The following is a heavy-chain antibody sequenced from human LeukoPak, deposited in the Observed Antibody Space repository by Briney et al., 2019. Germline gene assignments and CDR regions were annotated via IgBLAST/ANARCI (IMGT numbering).Heavy chain of an antibody. CDR2: IIPIFGTA. V-gene: IGHV1-69*13. D-gene: IGHD3-10*01. CDR1: GGTFSSYA. J-gene: IGHJ5*02. Sequence: GASVKVSCKASGGTFSSYAISWVRQAPGQGLEWMGGIIPIFGTANYAQKFQGRVTITADESTSTAYMELSSLRSEDTAVYYCARGHTLLWFGEWGPGTNWFDPWGQGTLVTVSS. CDR3: ARGHTLLWFGEWGPGTNWFDP.